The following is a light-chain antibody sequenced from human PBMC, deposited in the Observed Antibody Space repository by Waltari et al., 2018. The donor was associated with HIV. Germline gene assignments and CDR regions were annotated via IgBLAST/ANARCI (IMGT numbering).Light chain of an antibody. CDR2: YDS. Sequence: SYVLTQPPSVSVAPGKTATITCGGNNIGDKSVHWYQQKSGQAPVLVIYYDSARPSGIPGGVSGSNSGNTATRTIRRVEAGDEADYYCQVWDSNSDHYVFGTGTKVTVL. J-gene: IGLJ1*01. CDR3: QVWDSNSDHYV. V-gene: IGLV3-21*01. CDR1: NIGDKS.